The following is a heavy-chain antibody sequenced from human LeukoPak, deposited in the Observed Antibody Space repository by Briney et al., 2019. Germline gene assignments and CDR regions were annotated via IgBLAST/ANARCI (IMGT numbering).Heavy chain of an antibody. J-gene: IGHJ4*02. D-gene: IGHD3-16*01. CDR3: ARWGATYYFDY. CDR2: ISGGSSYI. Sequence: GGSLRLSCAASRFTFSSHSMNWVRQAPGKGLEWVSSISGGSSYIYYADSVKGRFTISRDNAKNSLFLQMNTLRAEDTAVYYCARWGATYYFDYWGQGALVTVSS. CDR1: RFTFSSHS. V-gene: IGHV3-21*01.